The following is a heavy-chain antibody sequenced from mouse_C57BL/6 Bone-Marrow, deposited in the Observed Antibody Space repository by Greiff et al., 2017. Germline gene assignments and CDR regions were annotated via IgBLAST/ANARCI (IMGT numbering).Heavy chain of an antibody. D-gene: IGHD1-1*02. CDR1: GFTFSSYA. CDR2: ISSGGDYI. J-gene: IGHJ1*03. CDR3: TRDGGSPWYFDV. V-gene: IGHV5-9-1*02. Sequence: EVQVVESGEGLVQPGGSLKLSCAASGFTFSSYAMSWVRQTPEKRLEWVAYISSGGDYIYYADTVKGRFTISRDNARNTLYLQMSSLKSEDTAMYYCTRDGGSPWYFDVWGTGTTVTVSS.